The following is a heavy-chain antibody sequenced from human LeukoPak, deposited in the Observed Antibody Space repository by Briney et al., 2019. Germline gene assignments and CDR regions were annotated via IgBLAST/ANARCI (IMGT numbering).Heavy chain of an antibody. D-gene: IGHD3-10*01. J-gene: IGHJ5*02. CDR3: ARWGITMVRGVGFDP. CDR1: GGSFSGYY. Sequence: SETLSLTCAVYGGSFSGYYWSWIRQPPGKGLEWIGEINHSGSTSYNPSLKSRVTISVDTPKNQFSLKLSSVTAADTAVYYCARWGITMVRGVGFDPWGQGTLVTVSS. V-gene: IGHV4-34*01. CDR2: INHSGST.